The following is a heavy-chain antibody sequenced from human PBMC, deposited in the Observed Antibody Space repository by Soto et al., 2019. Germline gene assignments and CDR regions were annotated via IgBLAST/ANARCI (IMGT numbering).Heavy chain of an antibody. Sequence: LSLTFSVSGGSISSGYYYWSWIRQPPGKGLEWIGNIYYSGNTYYNPSLKSRLIISIDTSKNQFFLKVGSVTAADTAVYYCARSSLYGMDVWGQGTTVTVSS. J-gene: IGHJ6*02. CDR1: GGSISSGYYY. CDR2: IYYSGNT. V-gene: IGHV4-30-4*01. CDR3: ARSSLYGMDV.